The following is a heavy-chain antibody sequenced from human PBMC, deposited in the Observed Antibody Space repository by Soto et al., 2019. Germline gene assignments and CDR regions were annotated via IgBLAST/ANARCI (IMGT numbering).Heavy chain of an antibody. CDR3: VRDSLAYDSSGYHYYYYGMDV. CDR1: GGSISSGGYY. V-gene: IGHV4-31*03. CDR2: IYYSGST. D-gene: IGHD3-22*01. J-gene: IGHJ6*02. Sequence: KASETLSLTCTVSGGSISSGGYYWSWIRQHPGKGLEWIGYIYYSGSTYYNPSLKSRVTISVDTSKNQFSLKLSSVTAADTAVYYCVRDSLAYDSSGYHYYYYGMDVWGQGTTVTVSS.